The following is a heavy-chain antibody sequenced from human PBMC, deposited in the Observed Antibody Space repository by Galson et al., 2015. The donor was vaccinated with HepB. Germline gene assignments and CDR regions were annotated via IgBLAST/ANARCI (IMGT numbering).Heavy chain of an antibody. CDR3: ARDRCSSTSCYVGAFDI. CDR2: IIPIFGTA. D-gene: IGHD2-2*01. J-gene: IGHJ3*02. CDR1: GGTFSSYA. Sequence: SVKVSCKASGGTFSSYAISWVRQAPGQGLEWMGGIIPIFGTANYAQKFQGRVTITGDESTSTAYMELSSLRSEDTAVYYCARDRCSSTSCYVGAFDISGQGTMGTVSS. V-gene: IGHV1-69*13.